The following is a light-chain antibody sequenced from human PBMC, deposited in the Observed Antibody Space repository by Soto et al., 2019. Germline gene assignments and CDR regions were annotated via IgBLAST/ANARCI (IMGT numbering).Light chain of an antibody. J-gene: IGLJ1*01. CDR1: GSNVGYNS. CDR2: DNY. Sequence: QSVLTQPPSLSAAPGQEVTISCSGSGSNVGYNSVSWYQQLPGTAPKLLIYDNYKRPSGIPARFCGSKSGTSASLGITGLQTGDEADYYCGAWDDRLTAYVFGSGTKLTVL. V-gene: IGLV1-51*01. CDR3: GAWDDRLTAYV.